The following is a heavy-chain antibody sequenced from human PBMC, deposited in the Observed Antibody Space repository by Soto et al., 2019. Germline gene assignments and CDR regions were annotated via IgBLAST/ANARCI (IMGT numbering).Heavy chain of an antibody. CDR3: VRDGSKTLRDCFDP. CDR2: VYATGTS. J-gene: IGHJ5*02. D-gene: IGHD4-17*01. V-gene: IGHV4-4*07. Sequence: SETLSLTCSVSAFAIRKFDLGLVRETAGKGLEWLGRVYATGTSDYNPSLRSRIALSVDISKKTFSLRLRSVTAADTGVYYCVRDGSKTLRDCFDPWGQGILDTVSS. CDR1: AFAIRKFD.